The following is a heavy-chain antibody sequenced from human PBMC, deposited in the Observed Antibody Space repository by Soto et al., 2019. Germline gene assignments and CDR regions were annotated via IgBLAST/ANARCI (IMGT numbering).Heavy chain of an antibody. J-gene: IGHJ4*02. V-gene: IGHV3-23*04. D-gene: IGHD1-26*01. CDR2: ISDSGGTS. CDR3: AKRPRALLTFDY. CDR1: GFIFSNYV. Sequence: VQLVDSGGGLVQPGGSLRLSCAASGFIFSNYVMSWVRQAPGKGLEWDSSISDSGGTSYYADSVKGRFTISRDNSKNSLYLQMNSLRAEDTAIYYCAKRPRALLTFDYWGQGTLVTVSS.